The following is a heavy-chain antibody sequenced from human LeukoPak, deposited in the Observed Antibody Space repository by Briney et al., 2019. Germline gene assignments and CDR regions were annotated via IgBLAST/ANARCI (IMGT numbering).Heavy chain of an antibody. CDR1: GYTFTRYA. CDR3: ARDHGVEQRDHAFDI. V-gene: IGHV1-3*01. CDR2: INAGNGNT. D-gene: IGHD6-6*01. Sequence: ASVKVSCKASGYTFTRYAMHWGRQAPGQRLEWMGWINAGNGNTRFSQKFQGRVTITSDTSSSKAYMELSRLRSEDTAVYYCARDHGVEQRDHAFDIWGQGTMVTVSS. J-gene: IGHJ3*02.